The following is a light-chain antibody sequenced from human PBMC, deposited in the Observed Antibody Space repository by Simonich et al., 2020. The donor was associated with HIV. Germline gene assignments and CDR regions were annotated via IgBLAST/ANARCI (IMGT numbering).Light chain of an antibody. J-gene: IGLJ2*01. CDR2: DVS. CDR3: SSYTSSSTLV. Sequence: QSALTQPASVSGSPGQSITISCTGTSSDVGGFTNVSWYQQHPGKAPKLMIYDVSNRHSGGSNRFSGSKSGNTASLTISGLQAEDEADYYCSSYTSSSTLVFGGGTKLTVL. CDR1: SSDVGGFTN. V-gene: IGLV2-14*03.